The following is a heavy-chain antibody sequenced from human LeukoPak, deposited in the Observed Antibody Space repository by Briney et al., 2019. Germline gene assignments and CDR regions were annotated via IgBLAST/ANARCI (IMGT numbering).Heavy chain of an antibody. J-gene: IGHJ4*02. CDR1: GGSFSGYY. CDR3: ASTAAGTNY. Sequence: PSETLSLTCAVYGGSFSGYYWSWIRQPPGKGLEWIGEINHSGSTNYNPSLKSRVTISVDTSKNQFSLKLSSVTAANTAVYYCASTAAGTNYWGQGTLVTVSS. V-gene: IGHV4-34*01. D-gene: IGHD6-13*01. CDR2: INHSGST.